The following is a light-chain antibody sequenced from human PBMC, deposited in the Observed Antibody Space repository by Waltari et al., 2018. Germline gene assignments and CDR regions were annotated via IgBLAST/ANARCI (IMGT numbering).Light chain of an antibody. CDR1: SSDLGTYNY. V-gene: IGLV2-14*03. J-gene: IGLJ3*02. CDR2: DVS. CDR3: SSYITTNTLEL. Sequence: QSALTQPASVSGSPGQSITISCTGTSSDLGTYNYVSWYQQHPGKAPKLLIYDVSYRPSGVSYRFSGSKSGNTASLTISGLQAEDEADYYCSSYITTNTLELFGGGTSLTVL.